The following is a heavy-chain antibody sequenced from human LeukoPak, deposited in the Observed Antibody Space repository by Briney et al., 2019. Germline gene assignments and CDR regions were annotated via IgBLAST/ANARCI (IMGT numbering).Heavy chain of an antibody. CDR3: ARVYSSRWYPPGDY. Sequence: ASVKVSCKASGYTFTSYDINWVRQATGQGLEWMGWMNPNSGNTGYAQKFQGRVTMTRNTSISTAYMELSSLRSEDTAVYYCARVYSSRWYPPGDYWGQGTLVTVSS. V-gene: IGHV1-8*01. CDR1: GYTFTSYD. D-gene: IGHD6-13*01. CDR2: MNPNSGNT. J-gene: IGHJ4*02.